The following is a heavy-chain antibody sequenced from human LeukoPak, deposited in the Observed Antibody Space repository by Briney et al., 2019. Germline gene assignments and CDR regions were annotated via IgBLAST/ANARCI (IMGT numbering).Heavy chain of an antibody. CDR3: ARGGGPYTAMASDY. CDR2: IYCSGST. CDR1: GGSISSGDYY. Sequence: SETLSLTCTVSGGSISSGDYYWSWIRQPPGKGLEWIGYIYCSGSTYYNPSLKSRVTISVDTSKNQFSLKLSSVTAADTAVYYCARGGGPYTAMASDYWGQGTLVTVSS. D-gene: IGHD5-18*01. V-gene: IGHV4-30-4*01. J-gene: IGHJ4*02.